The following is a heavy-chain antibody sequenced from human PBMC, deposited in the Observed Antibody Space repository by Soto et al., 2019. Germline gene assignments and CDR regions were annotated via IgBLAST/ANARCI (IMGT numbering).Heavy chain of an antibody. V-gene: IGHV1-69*01. D-gene: IGHD2-15*01. CDR3: ARSQGGSSSLDIYYYYYYGMDV. Sequence: QVQLVQSGAEVKKPGSSVKVSCKAPGGTFSSYAISWVRQAPGQGLEWMGGIIPIFGTAKYAQKFQGRVTSTADESTSTGYMELSSLRSEDTAVYYCARSQGGSSSLDIYYYYYYGMDVWGQGPTVTVSS. J-gene: IGHJ6*02. CDR1: GGTFSSYA. CDR2: IIPIFGTA.